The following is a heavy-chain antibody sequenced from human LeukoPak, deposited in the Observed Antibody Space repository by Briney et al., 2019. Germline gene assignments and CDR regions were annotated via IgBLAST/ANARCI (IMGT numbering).Heavy chain of an antibody. Sequence: PGGSLRLSCAASGFTFSSYAMSWVRQVPGKGLEWVSAISGSGGSTYYADSVKGRFTISRDNSKNTLYLQMNSLRAEDTAVYYCAREGYCSGGSCYRFDYWGQGTLVTVSS. J-gene: IGHJ4*02. V-gene: IGHV3-23*01. CDR1: GFTFSSYA. CDR2: ISGSGGST. D-gene: IGHD2-15*01. CDR3: AREGYCSGGSCYRFDY.